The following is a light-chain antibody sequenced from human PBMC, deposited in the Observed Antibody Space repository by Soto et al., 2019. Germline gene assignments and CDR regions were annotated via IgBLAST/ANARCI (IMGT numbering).Light chain of an antibody. CDR3: VLYVGSGIWV. Sequence: QTVVTQEPSFSVSPGGTVTLNCGLTSGSVSTSYYSSWYQQTPGQAPRTLIYKTNVRSSGVPDRFSGSILGNKAALTITGAQADDESDYYCVLYVGSGIWVFGGGTKVTVL. CDR1: SGSVSTSYY. J-gene: IGLJ3*02. V-gene: IGLV8-61*01. CDR2: KTN.